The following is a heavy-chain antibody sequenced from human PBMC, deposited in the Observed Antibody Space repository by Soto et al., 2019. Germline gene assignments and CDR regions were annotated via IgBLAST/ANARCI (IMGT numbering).Heavy chain of an antibody. J-gene: IGHJ6*02. CDR1: GGSFSGYY. Sequence: PSETLSLTCAVYGGSFSGYYWSWIRQPPGKGLEWIGEINHSGSTNYNPSLKSRVTISVDTSKNQFSLKLSSVTAADTAVYYCARGWVVSNQLPENYGMDVWGQGTTVTVSS. V-gene: IGHV4-34*01. CDR2: INHSGST. CDR3: ARGWVVSNQLPENYGMDV. D-gene: IGHD2-2*01.